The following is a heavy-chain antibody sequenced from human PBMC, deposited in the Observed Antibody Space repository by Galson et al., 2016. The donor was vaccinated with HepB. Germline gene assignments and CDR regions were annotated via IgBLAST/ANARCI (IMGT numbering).Heavy chain of an antibody. V-gene: IGHV3-7*01. J-gene: IGHJ4*02. D-gene: IGHD5-12*01. Sequence: SLRLSCAASGFTFSRNWMSWVRQAPGKGLGWVANIKRDGSDKSYVDSVKGRFTISRDNAENSLYLQLNSLRAEDTAVYYCATDGYDQKGDDYWGQGTLVTVSS. CDR2: IKRDGSDK. CDR1: GFTFSRNW. CDR3: ATDGYDQKGDDY.